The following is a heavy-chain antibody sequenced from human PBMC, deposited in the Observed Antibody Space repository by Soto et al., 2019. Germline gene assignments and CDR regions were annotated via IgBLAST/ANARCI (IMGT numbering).Heavy chain of an antibody. J-gene: IGHJ4*02. CDR2: IVVGSGNT. Sequence: SVKVSCKASGFTFTSSAVQWVRQARGQRLEWIGWIVVGSGNTNYAQKFQERVTITRDMSTGTAYMELSSLRSEDTAVYYCAAPENYYDSSGLGVWGQGTLVTVSS. CDR1: GFTFTSSA. V-gene: IGHV1-58*01. D-gene: IGHD3-22*01. CDR3: AAPENYYDSSGLGV.